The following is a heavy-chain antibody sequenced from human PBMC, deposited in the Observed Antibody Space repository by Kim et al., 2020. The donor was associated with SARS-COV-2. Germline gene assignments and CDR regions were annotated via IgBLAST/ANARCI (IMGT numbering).Heavy chain of an antibody. CDR3: AKCSQTYYYWFYY. V-gene: IGHV3-23*01. Sequence: GGSLRLSCAASGFTFSNYAMTWVRQAPGKGLEWVSTISGIDVTTTYADSVKGRFTISRDNSKNTLYLQMNSLRAEDTAVYYCAKCSQTYYYWFYYWGPGTLVTVSS. J-gene: IGHJ4*02. CDR1: GFTFSNYA. CDR2: ISGIDVTT. D-gene: IGHD3-22*01.